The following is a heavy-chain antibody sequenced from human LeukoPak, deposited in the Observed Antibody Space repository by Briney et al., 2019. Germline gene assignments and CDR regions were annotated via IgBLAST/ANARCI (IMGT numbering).Heavy chain of an antibody. CDR2: IKQDGSEK. D-gene: IGHD3-22*01. CDR1: GFTFSSYW. J-gene: IGHJ3*02. Sequence: PGGSPRLSCAASGFTFSSYWMSWVRQAPGKGLEWVANIKQDGSEKYYVDSVKGRFTISRDNAKNSLYLQMNSLRAEDTAVYYCATGAMYYYDSSPTDAFDIWGQGTMVTVSS. V-gene: IGHV3-7*01. CDR3: ATGAMYYYDSSPTDAFDI.